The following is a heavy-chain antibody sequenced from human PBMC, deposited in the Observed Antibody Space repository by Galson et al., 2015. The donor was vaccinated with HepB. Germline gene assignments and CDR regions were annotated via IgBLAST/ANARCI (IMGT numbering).Heavy chain of an antibody. CDR1: GFTFSSYS. J-gene: IGHJ6*02. CDR3: ARSPYYHGMDV. V-gene: IGHV3-48*01. Sequence: SLRLSCAASGFTFSSYSMNWVRQAPGKGLEWVAHIRRSGSSIYSADSVKGRFTISRDIAKNSLYLQMNSLRAEDTAVYYCARSPYYHGMDVWGHGTTVTVSS. CDR2: IRRSGSSI.